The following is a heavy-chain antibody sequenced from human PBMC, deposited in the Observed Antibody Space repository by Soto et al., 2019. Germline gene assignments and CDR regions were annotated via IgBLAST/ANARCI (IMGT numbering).Heavy chain of an antibody. CDR2: ISWNSGSI. CDR3: AKASAEYLDS. CDR1: GFSFEDYG. J-gene: IGHJ4*02. D-gene: IGHD2-15*01. Sequence: GGSLRLSCGASGFSFEDYGMHWVRQAPGKGLEWVSTISWNSGSIGYADSVLGRFIISRDNAKNSLYLQMNSLRAEDTALYYCAKASAEYLDSWGQGTLVTVSS. V-gene: IGHV3-9*01.